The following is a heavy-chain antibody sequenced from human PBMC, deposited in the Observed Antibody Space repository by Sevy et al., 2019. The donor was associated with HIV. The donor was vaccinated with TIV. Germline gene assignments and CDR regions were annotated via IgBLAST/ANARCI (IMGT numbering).Heavy chain of an antibody. CDR2: IYYSVST. J-gene: IGHJ4*02. CDR1: GGSISSSSYY. CDR3: ARRGPVAGGNY. V-gene: IGHV4-39*01. D-gene: IGHD6-19*01. Sequence: SETLSLTCTVSGGSISSSSYYWGWIRQPPGKGLEWIGSIYYSVSTYYNPSLKSRVTISVDTSKNQFSLKLSSVTAADTAVYYCARRGPVAGGNYWGQGTLVTVSS.